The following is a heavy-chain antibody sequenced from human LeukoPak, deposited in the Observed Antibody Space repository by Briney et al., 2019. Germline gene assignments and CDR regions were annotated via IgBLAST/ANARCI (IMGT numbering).Heavy chain of an antibody. J-gene: IGHJ4*02. CDR2: ISSSSSTI. CDR1: GFTFSRYA. V-gene: IGHV3-48*04. CDR3: ARDWAAAGYYFDY. Sequence: GGSLRLSCAVSGFTFSRYAMNWVRQAPGKGLEWVSYISSSSSTIYYADSVKGRFTISRDNAKNSLYLQMNSLRAEDTAVYYCARDWAAAGYYFDYWGQGTLVTVSS. D-gene: IGHD6-13*01.